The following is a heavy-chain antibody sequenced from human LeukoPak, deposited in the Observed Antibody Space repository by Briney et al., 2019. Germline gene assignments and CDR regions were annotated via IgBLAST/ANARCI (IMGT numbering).Heavy chain of an antibody. J-gene: IGHJ5*02. V-gene: IGHV6-1*01. CDR1: GDIVSSNSVT. CDR2: TYYRSTWYN. D-gene: IGHD2-2*01. CDR3: ARRLTQYDCFDP. Sequence: PSQTLSLTCAISGDIVSSNSVTWNWIRQFPSRGLEWLGRTYYRSTWYNDYAVSVRGRITVNPDTSKNQFSLHLNSVTPEDTAVYYCARRLTQYDCFDPWGQGILVTVSS.